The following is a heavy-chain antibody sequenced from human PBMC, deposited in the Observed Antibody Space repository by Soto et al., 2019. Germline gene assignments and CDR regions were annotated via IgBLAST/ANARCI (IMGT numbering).Heavy chain of an antibody. V-gene: IGHV4-30-4*01. Sequence: SSETLSLTCTVSGGSINSHDFYWTWIRQPPGKGLEWIGYIYYSGGTYYNPSLKSRVTISVDTSKNQFSLKVTSVTAADTAVYYCARGNRKDYYYGMDVWGQGTTVTVYS. CDR3: ARGNRKDYYYGMDV. CDR2: IYYSGGT. CDR1: GGSINSHDFY. J-gene: IGHJ6*02.